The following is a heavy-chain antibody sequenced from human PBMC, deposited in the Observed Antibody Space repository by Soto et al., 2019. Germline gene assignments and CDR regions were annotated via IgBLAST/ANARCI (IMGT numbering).Heavy chain of an antibody. D-gene: IGHD6-19*01. J-gene: IGHJ4*02. CDR2: ISYDGSNK. CDR1: GFTFSSYA. Sequence: GGSLRLSCAASGFTFSSYAMHWVRQAPGKGLEWVAVISYDGSNKYYADSVKGRFTISRDNSKNTLYLQMNSLRAEDTAVYYCARVPGYSSGWYYFDYWGQGTLVTVSS. V-gene: IGHV3-30-3*01. CDR3: ARVPGYSSGWYYFDY.